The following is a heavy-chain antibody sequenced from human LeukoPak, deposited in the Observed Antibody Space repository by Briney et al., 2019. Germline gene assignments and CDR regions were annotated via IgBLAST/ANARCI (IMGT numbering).Heavy chain of an antibody. D-gene: IGHD4-23*01. V-gene: IGHV3-53*01. J-gene: IGHJ4*02. CDR2: IYSGGGT. CDR3: ARDPDGGNSADY. Sequence: GSLRLSCAASGFTVSSNYMSWVRQAPGKGLERVSVIYSGGGTYYADSVKGRFTISRDNSKNTLYLQMNSLRAEDTAVYYCARDPDGGNSADYWGQGTLVTVSS. CDR1: GFTVSSNY.